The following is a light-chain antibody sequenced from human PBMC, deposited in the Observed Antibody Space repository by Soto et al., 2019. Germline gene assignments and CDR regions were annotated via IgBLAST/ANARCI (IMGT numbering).Light chain of an antibody. V-gene: IGLV2-14*01. CDR1: SSDVGAYNF. CDR2: EVT. J-gene: IGLJ1*01. CDR3: SSYTTSAPYV. Sequence: QSVLAQPASESGSPGQSITISCTGTSSDVGAYNFVSWYQHHPGRAPKLIIYEVTIRPSGVSNRFSGSKSGNTASLTISGLQAEDEADYYCSSYTTSAPYVFGSGTKVTVL.